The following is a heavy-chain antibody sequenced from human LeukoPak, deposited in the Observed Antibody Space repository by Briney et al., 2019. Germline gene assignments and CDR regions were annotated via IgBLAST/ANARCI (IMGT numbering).Heavy chain of an antibody. CDR2: IWYDGSNK. J-gene: IGHJ5*02. CDR1: GSTFSSYG. Sequence: GGSLRLSCAASGSTFSSYGMHWVRQAPGKGLEWVAVIWYDGSNKYYADSVKGRFTISRDNSKNTLYLHLGSLRPEDMAVYYCARGTRFITVAGTSLSFDPWGQGILVIVSS. V-gene: IGHV3-33*01. D-gene: IGHD6-19*01. CDR3: ARGTRFITVAGTSLSFDP.